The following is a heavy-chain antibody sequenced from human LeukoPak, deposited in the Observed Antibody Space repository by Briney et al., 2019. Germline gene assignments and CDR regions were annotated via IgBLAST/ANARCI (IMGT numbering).Heavy chain of an antibody. J-gene: IGHJ5*02. V-gene: IGHV3-30*02. CDR1: GFTFSSYG. D-gene: IGHD3-10*01. CDR2: IRYDGSNK. Sequence: PGGSLRLSCAASGFTFSSYGMHWVRQAPGKGLEWVAFIRYDGSNKYYADSVKGRFTISRDNSKNTLYLQMNSLRAEDTAVYYCAKDRGLGYGSGSYYPPVWFDPWGQGTLVTVSS. CDR3: AKDRGLGYGSGSYYPPVWFDP.